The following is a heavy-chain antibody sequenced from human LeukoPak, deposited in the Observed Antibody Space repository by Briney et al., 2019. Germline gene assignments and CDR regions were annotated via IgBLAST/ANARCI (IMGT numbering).Heavy chain of an antibody. CDR3: ARLPNLGYCSSTSCPGFDP. J-gene: IGHJ5*02. CDR1: GGSISSGSYY. Sequence: PSQTLSLTCTVSGGSISSGSYYWSWIRQPPGKGLEWIGSIYHSGSTYYNPCLKSRVTISVDTSKNQFSLKLSSVTAADTAVYYCARLPNLGYCSSTSCPGFDPWGQGTLVTVSS. D-gene: IGHD2-2*01. CDR2: IYHSGST. V-gene: IGHV4-39*07.